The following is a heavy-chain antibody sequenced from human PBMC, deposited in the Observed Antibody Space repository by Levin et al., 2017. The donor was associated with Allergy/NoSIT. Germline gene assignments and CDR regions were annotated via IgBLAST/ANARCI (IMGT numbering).Heavy chain of an antibody. D-gene: IGHD5-18*01. Sequence: SETLSLTCSVYGGSFSGYYWTWIRQPPGDGLEWLGEINPSGVTNYNPSLKSRLSISVDTSKNQFSLRLTSVTAADTAFYYCARGSSYPPSNYWGQGTLVTVSS. CDR3: ARGSSYPPSNY. V-gene: IGHV4-34*01. J-gene: IGHJ4*02. CDR2: INPSGVT. CDR1: GGSFSGYY.